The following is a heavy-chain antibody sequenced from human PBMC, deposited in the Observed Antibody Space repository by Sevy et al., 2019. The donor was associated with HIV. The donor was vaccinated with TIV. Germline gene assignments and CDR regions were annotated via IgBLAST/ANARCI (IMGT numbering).Heavy chain of an antibody. J-gene: IGHJ4*02. V-gene: IGHV1-2*02. CDR3: ARDMELVDEGTQEFFY. D-gene: IGHD1-7*01. CDR2: INPNSGGT. Sequence: ASVKVSCKASGYTFTDYYMHWVRQAPGQGLEWMGWINPNSGGTNYAQKFQDRVTMTRDTSINTAYMELSRLRSDDTALYYCARDMELVDEGTQEFFYWGQGTLVTVSS. CDR1: GYTFTDYY.